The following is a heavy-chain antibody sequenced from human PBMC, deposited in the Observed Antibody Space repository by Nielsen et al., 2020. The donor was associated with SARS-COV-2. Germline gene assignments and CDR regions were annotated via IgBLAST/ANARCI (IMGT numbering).Heavy chain of an antibody. CDR1: GYTFTSYA. CDR2: INAGNGNT. Sequence: ASVKVSCKASGYTFTSYAMHWVRQAPRQRLEWMGWINAGNGNTKYSQKFQGRVTITRDTSASTAYMELSSLRSEDTAVYYCASWVRYYDSSGYYYDLHYWGQGTLVTVSS. D-gene: IGHD3-22*01. J-gene: IGHJ4*02. V-gene: IGHV1-3*01. CDR3: ASWVRYYDSSGYYYDLHY.